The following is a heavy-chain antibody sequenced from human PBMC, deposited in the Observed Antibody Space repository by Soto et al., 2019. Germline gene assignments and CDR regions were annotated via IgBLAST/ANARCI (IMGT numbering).Heavy chain of an antibody. D-gene: IGHD3-22*01. V-gene: IGHV3-30-3*01. CDR3: ARPSPYDSSGYHFDY. CDR1: GFTFSGYA. Sequence: GGSLRLSCAASGFTFSGYAMHWVRQSPGKGLEWVAVISYDGSNKYYADSVKGRFTISRDNSKNTLYLQMNSLRAEDTAVYYCARPSPYDSSGYHFDYWGQGTLVTVSS. J-gene: IGHJ4*02. CDR2: ISYDGSNK.